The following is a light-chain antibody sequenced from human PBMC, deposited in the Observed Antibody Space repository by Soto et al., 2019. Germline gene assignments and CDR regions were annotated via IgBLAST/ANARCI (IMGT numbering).Light chain of an antibody. CDR1: QSVNHN. CDR3: QQRSNWPIT. V-gene: IGKV3-11*01. Sequence: VMTQSPDTLSASPGERVSLSCRASQSVNHNLAWYQQKPGQAPRLLIFDKSSRAPGIPARFSGSGSGTDFTLTISSLEPEDFAVYYCQQRSNWPITFGQGTRLEIK. CDR2: DKS. J-gene: IGKJ5*01.